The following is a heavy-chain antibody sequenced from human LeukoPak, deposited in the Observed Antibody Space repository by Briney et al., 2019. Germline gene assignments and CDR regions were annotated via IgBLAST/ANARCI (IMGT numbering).Heavy chain of an antibody. D-gene: IGHD5-18*01. J-gene: IGHJ4*02. CDR3: AKGSAMVTDLPFFDY. CDR1: GFTFDDYA. CDR2: ISWNTGSI. Sequence: PGGSLRLSCAASGFTFDDYAMHWVRQAPGKGLEWVSGISWNTGSIGYADSVKGRFTISRDNAKNSLYLQMNSPRTEDMALYYCAKGSAMVTDLPFFDYWGQGTLVTVSS. V-gene: IGHV3-9*03.